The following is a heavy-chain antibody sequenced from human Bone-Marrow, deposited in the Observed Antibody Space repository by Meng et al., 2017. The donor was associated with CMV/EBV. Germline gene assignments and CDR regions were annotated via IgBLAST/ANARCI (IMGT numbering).Heavy chain of an antibody. V-gene: IGHV4-34*01. J-gene: IGHJ3*02. D-gene: IGHD6-13*01. CDR1: GGSFSGYY. CDR2: INHSGST. CDR3: ARDAAAAGTGAFNS. Sequence: SETLSLTCAVYGGSFSGYYWSWIRQPPGKGLEWIGEINHSGSTIYNPSLKSRVTISIDTSKNQFSLKLSSVTAADTAVYHCARDAAAAGTGAFNSWGQGTMVTVSS.